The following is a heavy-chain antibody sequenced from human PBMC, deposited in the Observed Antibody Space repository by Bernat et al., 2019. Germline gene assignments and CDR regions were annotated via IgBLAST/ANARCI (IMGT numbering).Heavy chain of an antibody. CDR3: ARECSDGDCYSSSKRFDY. D-gene: IGHD2-21*02. V-gene: IGHV1-18*01. J-gene: IGHJ4*02. Sequence: VQLVQYGAEVKKPGASVKVSCKTSGYTFTSYGIGWMRQAPGQRPEWMGWMSGYNGNTNYAVKFQGRVNMATDTSTSTAFLDVRRLRSDHTAIYYCARECSDGDCYSSSKRFDYWGQGTLVTVSS. CDR1: GYTFTSYG. CDR2: MSGYNGNT.